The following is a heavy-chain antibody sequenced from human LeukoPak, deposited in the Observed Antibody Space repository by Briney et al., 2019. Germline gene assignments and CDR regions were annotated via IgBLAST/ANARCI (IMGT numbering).Heavy chain of an antibody. CDR3: AGVEFGSRYYYYVDV. J-gene: IGHJ6*03. CDR1: GFSFSDYY. D-gene: IGHD1-1*01. Sequence: PGGSLRLSCAASGFSFSDYYMSWIRQAPGKGLEWVSYISSSGSTIKYADSVKGRFTISRDNANNSLYPQMNSLRAEDTAVYYCAGVEFGSRYYYYVDVWGKGTTVTVSS. CDR2: ISSSGSTI. V-gene: IGHV3-11*01.